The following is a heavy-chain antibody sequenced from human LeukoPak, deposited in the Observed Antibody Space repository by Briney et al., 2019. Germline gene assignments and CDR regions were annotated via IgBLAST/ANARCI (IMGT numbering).Heavy chain of an antibody. CDR2: IRNSESA. D-gene: IGHD3-22*01. CDR1: GDSVSSTNYY. J-gene: IGHJ1*01. V-gene: IGHV4-39*01. CDR3: STQDSSQN. Sequence: PSETLSLTCTVSGDSVSSTNYYWGWIRQPPGRGLEWIASIRNSESAYYSPSLKSRATISVDTSKNQFSLRLRALTATDTAVDYYSTQDSSQNWGQGTLVTVSS.